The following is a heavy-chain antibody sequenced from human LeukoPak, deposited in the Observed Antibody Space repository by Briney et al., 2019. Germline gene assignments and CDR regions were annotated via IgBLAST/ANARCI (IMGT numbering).Heavy chain of an antibody. V-gene: IGHV3-23*01. J-gene: IGHJ4*02. D-gene: IGHD3-16*01. Sequence: GGSLRLSCAASGFSVSTYAMSWVRQAPGKGLEWVSAISVSGDNTYYADSVKGRFTLFRDNSKNTLYLQMNRLRVEDTAVYYCAKEGGGADDYWGQGTPVTVSS. CDR1: GFSVSTYA. CDR3: AKEGGGADDY. CDR2: ISVSGDNT.